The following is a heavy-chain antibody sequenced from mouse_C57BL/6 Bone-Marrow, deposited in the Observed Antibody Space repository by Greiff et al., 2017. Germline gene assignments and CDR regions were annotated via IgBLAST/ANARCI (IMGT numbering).Heavy chain of an antibody. CDR3: ARDSRRGFAY. V-gene: IGHV1-81*01. CDR1: GYTFTSYG. Sequence: QVQLQQSGAELARPGASVKLSCKASGYTFTSYGISWVKQRTGQGLEWIGEIYPRSGNTYYNGKFKGKATLTADKSSSTAYMELRSLTSEDSAVYFCARDSRRGFAYWGQGTLVTVSA. J-gene: IGHJ3*01. D-gene: IGHD3-2*02. CDR2: IYPRSGNT.